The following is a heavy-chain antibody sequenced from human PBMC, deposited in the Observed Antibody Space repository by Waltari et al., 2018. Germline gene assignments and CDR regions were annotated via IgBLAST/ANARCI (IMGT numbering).Heavy chain of an antibody. CDR3: ARGDGGSGLGASDI. Sequence: QVQLVESGGGVVQSGRSLRLSCVGSGFTFQNHGMNWVRQAPGKGLEWVAVIWYDGSNKNYVDSVKGRFTISRDNSKNTLYLEMNSLRAEDTAVYFCARGDGGSGLGASDIWGQGTMVTVSS. V-gene: IGHV3-33*01. D-gene: IGHD3-3*01. J-gene: IGHJ3*02. CDR1: GFTFQNHG. CDR2: IWYDGSNK.